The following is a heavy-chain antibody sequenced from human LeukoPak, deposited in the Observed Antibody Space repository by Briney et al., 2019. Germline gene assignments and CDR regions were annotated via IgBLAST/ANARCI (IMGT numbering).Heavy chain of an antibody. Sequence: GASVKVSCKASGYTFTSYGISWVRQAPGQGLEWMGWISAYNGNTNYAQKLQGRVTMTIDTSTSTAYMELRSLTSDDTAMYYCARDPEGVTPLDYWGQGTLVTVSS. CDR3: ARDPEGVTPLDY. V-gene: IGHV1-18*01. CDR2: ISAYNGNT. CDR1: GYTFTSYG. J-gene: IGHJ4*02. D-gene: IGHD3-10*01.